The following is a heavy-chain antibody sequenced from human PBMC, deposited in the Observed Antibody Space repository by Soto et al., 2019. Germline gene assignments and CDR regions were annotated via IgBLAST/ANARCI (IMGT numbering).Heavy chain of an antibody. J-gene: IGHJ6*02. CDR3: AGDPHYYDSSGYAFGEGMEV. CDR2: IYYSGST. D-gene: IGHD3-22*01. V-gene: IGHV4-30-4*01. CDR1: GGSISSGDYY. Sequence: PSETLSLTGTVSGGSISSGDYYWSWIRQPPGKRLEWIGYIYYSGSTYYTPSLKSRVTISVDTSKNQSSLKLRSVTAAETAVYYCAGDPHYYDSSGYAFGEGMEVWGQGNTVTVSS.